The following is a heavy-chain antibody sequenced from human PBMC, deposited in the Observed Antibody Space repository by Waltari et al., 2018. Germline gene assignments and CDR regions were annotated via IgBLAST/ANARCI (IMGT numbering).Heavy chain of an antibody. CDR3: ARASSSWYNGWFDP. CDR2: SNWNGGST. CDR1: GFTFDDYG. V-gene: IGHV3-20*04. J-gene: IGHJ5*02. D-gene: IGHD6-13*01. Sequence: EVQLVESGGGVVRPGGSLRLSCAASGFTFDDYGMSWVRQAPGKGLEGVSGSNWNGGSTGYADSVKGRFTISRDNARNSLYLQMTSLRAEDTALYYCARASSSWYNGWFDPWGQGTLVTVSS.